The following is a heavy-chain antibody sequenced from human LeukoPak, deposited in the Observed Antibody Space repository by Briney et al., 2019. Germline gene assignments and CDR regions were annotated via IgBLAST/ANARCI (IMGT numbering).Heavy chain of an antibody. D-gene: IGHD3-3*01. V-gene: IGHV3-23*01. J-gene: IGHJ4*02. CDR3: ANDFWSGYFGFGY. CDR1: GFTFSSYA. CDR2: ISGSGGST. Sequence: GGSLRLSCAASGFTFSSYAMSWVRRAPGKGLEWVSAISGSGGSTYYADSVKGRFTISRDNSKNTLYLQMNSLRAEDTAVYYCANDFWSGYFGFGYWGQGTLVTVSS.